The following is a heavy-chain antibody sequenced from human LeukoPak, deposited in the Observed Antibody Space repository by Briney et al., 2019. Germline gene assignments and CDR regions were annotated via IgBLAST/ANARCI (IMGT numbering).Heavy chain of an antibody. Sequence: SQTLSLTCAISGDSVSSNGAAWNWIRQSPSRGLEWLGRTYYRSKWYNDYAVSVKSRITINPDTSKNQFSLQLNSVTPEDTAVYYCAREPRGELLYGEGSTGYYFDYWGQGTLVTVSS. CDR1: GDSVSSNGAA. V-gene: IGHV6-1*01. D-gene: IGHD2-2*02. CDR2: TYYRSKWYN. CDR3: AREPRGELLYGEGSTGYYFDY. J-gene: IGHJ4*02.